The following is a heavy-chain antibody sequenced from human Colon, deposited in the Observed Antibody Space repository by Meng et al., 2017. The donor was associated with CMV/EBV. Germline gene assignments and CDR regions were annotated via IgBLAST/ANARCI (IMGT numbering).Heavy chain of an antibody. Sequence: GGSLRLSCVASGFSFNTYGMHWVRQAPGKGLEWVARMKEDGSEIYYVDSVKGRFTISRDNAKKSLYLQMNSLRAEDTAVYYCAKGGSSRFESWGQGTLVTVSS. CDR2: MKEDGSEI. V-gene: IGHV3-7*01. D-gene: IGHD6-19*01. CDR1: GFSFNTYG. CDR3: AKGGSSRFES. J-gene: IGHJ4*02.